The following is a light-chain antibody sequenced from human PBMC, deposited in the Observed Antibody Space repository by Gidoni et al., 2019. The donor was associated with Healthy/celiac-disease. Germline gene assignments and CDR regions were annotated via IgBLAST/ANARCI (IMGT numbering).Light chain of an antibody. J-gene: IGKJ2*01. CDR3: QQYYSFPYT. CDR1: QGLGSY. V-gene: IGKV1D-8*03. Sequence: VIWLPQSPSLLSASTGDRVTSSCRMSQGLGSYLAWYQQKPGKAPELLIYAASTLQSGVPSRFSGSGSGTDFTLTISCLQSEDFATYYCQQYYSFPYTFGQGTKLEIK. CDR2: AAS.